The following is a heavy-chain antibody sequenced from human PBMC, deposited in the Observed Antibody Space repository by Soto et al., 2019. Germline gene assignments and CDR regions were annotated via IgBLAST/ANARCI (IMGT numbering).Heavy chain of an antibody. Sequence: GGSLRLSCAASGFTFSSYGMHWVRQAPGKGLEWVAVISYDGSNKYYADSVKGRFTISRDNSKNTLYLQMNSLRAEDTAVYYCAKDQGIVGATQHNYYYYGMDVWGQGTTVTVSS. CDR1: GFTFSSYG. V-gene: IGHV3-30*18. D-gene: IGHD1-26*01. J-gene: IGHJ6*02. CDR2: ISYDGSNK. CDR3: AKDQGIVGATQHNYYYYGMDV.